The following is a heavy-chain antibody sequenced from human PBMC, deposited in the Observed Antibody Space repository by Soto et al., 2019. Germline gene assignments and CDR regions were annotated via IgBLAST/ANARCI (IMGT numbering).Heavy chain of an antibody. CDR2: IIPIFGTA. Sequence: QVQLVQSGAEVKKPGSSVKVSCKASGGTFSSYAISWVRQAPGQGLEWMGGIIPIFGTANYAQKFQGRVTITADKSTSTAYMELSSLRSEDTAVYYCARDDVGYCSGGSCFLGMDVWGQGTTVAVSS. CDR1: GGTFSSYA. CDR3: ARDDVGYCSGGSCFLGMDV. J-gene: IGHJ6*02. V-gene: IGHV1-69*06. D-gene: IGHD2-15*01.